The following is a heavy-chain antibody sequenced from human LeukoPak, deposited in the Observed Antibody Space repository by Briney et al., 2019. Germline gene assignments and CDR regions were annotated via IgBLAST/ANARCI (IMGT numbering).Heavy chain of an antibody. CDR3: ARGKRRDGYNSHYYYGMDV. D-gene: IGHD5-12*01. J-gene: IGHJ6*02. Sequence: APVKVSCKASGYTFTSYDINWVRQATGQGLEWMGWMNPNSGNTGYAQKFQGRVTMTRNTSISTAYMELSSLRSEDTAVYYCARGKRRDGYNSHYYYGMDVWGQGTTVTVSS. V-gene: IGHV1-8*01. CDR1: GYTFTSYD. CDR2: MNPNSGNT.